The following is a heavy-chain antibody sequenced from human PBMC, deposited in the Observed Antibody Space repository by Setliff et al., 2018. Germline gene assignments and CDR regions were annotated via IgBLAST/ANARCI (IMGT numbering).Heavy chain of an antibody. CDR3: ARVGGYASAWHGIEAFDI. J-gene: IGHJ3*02. CDR1: GYIFTNYY. CDR2: INANTGGT. V-gene: IGHV1-2*02. Sequence: GASVNVSCKTSGYIFTNYYIHWVRQAPGQGLEWMGWINANTGGTREVQKFQGRVTMTRDTSIDTAYMEVNRLTYDDTAVYYCARVGGYASAWHGIEAFDIWGQGTKVT. D-gene: IGHD6-19*01.